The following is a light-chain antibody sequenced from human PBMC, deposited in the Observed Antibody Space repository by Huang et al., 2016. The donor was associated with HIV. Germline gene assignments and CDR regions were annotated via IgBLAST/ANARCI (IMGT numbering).Light chain of an antibody. V-gene: IGKV1-NL1*01. J-gene: IGKJ2*01. CDR2: AAS. Sequence: DIQMTQSPSSLSASIGDRVTITCRASQGISNSLAWYQQKPGKVPKLLLYAASRLKSGVPSRFSGSGSGTTYTLTISSLRPEDFATFYCQQYFTTPPWTFGQGTKLEIK. CDR3: QQYFTTPPWT. CDR1: QGISNS.